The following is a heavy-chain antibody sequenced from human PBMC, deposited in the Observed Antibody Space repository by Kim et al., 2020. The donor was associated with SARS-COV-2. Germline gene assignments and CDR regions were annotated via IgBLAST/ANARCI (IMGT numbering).Heavy chain of an antibody. CDR3: ARDRITAVRGHLSGNAFDI. J-gene: IGHJ3*02. V-gene: IGHV3-11*01. CDR1: GFIFSDYY. Sequence: GGSLRLSCAASGFIFSDYYMHWIRQAPGKGLEWVSFITGSGTISYADSVKDRFTIARDNAKKTVYLQMNSLRAEDTATYYCARDRITAVRGHLSGNAFDIWGQGTMVTVSS. CDR2: ITGSGTI. D-gene: IGHD3-10*01.